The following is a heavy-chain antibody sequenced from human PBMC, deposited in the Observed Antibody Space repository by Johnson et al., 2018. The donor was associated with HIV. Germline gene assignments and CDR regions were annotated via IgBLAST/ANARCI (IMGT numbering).Heavy chain of an antibody. J-gene: IGHJ3*02. Sequence: VQLVESGGGLAKPAWSPRLSCAASQFTFSSHYMNCVRQAPGNGLELVGQVNPNGGSTYLIDSDKDRFNSSRENAKNTLHLQMNSLRAGDTAVYYCAKEGRGWAPRAFDIWGQGTMVTVSS. CDR3: AKEGRGWAPRAFDI. CDR2: VNPNGGST. D-gene: IGHD1-26*01. CDR1: QFTFSSHY. V-gene: IGHV3-25*05.